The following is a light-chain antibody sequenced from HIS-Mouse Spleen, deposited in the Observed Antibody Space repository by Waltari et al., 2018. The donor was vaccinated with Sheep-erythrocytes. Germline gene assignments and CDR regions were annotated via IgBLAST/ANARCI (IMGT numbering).Light chain of an antibody. Sequence: SYVLTQPPSVSVAPGQTARITCGGNHIGSKSGHVYHQKPGQAPVLVVYDDSDRPSGIPERFSVSNSGNTATLTISRVEAGDEADYYCQVWDSSSDHVVFGGGTKLTVL. CDR2: DDS. CDR1: HIGSKS. V-gene: IGLV3-21*02. J-gene: IGLJ2*01. CDR3: QVWDSSSDHVV.